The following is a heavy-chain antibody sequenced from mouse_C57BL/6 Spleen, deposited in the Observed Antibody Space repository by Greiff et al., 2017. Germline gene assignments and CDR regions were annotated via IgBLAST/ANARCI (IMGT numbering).Heavy chain of an antibody. Sequence: QVQLQQPGAELVKPGASVKLSCKASGYTFTSYWMHWVKQRPGQGLEWIGMIHPTSGSTNYNEKFKSKATLTVDKSSSTAYMQLSSLTSADSAVXYWAIHWDGGAMDYWGQGTSVTVSS. D-gene: IGHD4-1*01. V-gene: IGHV1-64*01. CDR3: AIHWDGGAMDY. CDR1: GYTFTSYW. CDR2: IHPTSGST. J-gene: IGHJ4*01.